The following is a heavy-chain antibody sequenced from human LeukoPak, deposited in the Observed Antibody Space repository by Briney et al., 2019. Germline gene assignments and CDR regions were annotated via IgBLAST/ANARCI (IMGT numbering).Heavy chain of an antibody. J-gene: IGHJ3*02. CDR1: GFTFSSYW. CDR3: ARGFHDAFDI. CDR2: ITTDGSNT. Sequence: GGSLRLSCAASGFTFSSYWMHWVRQAPGKGLVWVSYITTDGSNTEYADSVKGRFTISRDNAKNMLYLEMNSLRADDTAVFYCARGFHDAFDIWGQGTMVTVSS. V-gene: IGHV3-74*03.